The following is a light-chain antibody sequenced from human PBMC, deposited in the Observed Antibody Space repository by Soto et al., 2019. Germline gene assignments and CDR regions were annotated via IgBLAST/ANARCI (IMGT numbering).Light chain of an antibody. CDR2: DVS. CDR3: ISYASNRDVV. Sequence: QSALTQVASVSGSPGQAITISCTGSSSDVGGYNYVSWYQQHPGKAPKLMIYDVSNRPSGVSNRFSGSKSGNTASLTISGLQAADEADYYCISYASNRDVVFGGGTKLTVL. CDR1: SSDVGGYNY. V-gene: IGLV2-14*01. J-gene: IGLJ2*01.